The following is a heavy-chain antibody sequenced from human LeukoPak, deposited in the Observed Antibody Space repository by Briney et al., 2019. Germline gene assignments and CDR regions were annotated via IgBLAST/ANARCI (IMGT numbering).Heavy chain of an antibody. D-gene: IGHD6-19*01. CDR1: GFTFSSYA. V-gene: IGHV3-23*01. Sequence: QPGGSLRLSCAASGFTFSSYAMSWVRQAPGKGLEWVSAISGSGGSTYFADPVKGRFTISRDNSKNTLYLQMNSLRAEDTAVYYCAKDQYRAVARLIDYWGQGTLVTVSS. CDR2: ISGSGGST. CDR3: AKDQYRAVARLIDY. J-gene: IGHJ4*02.